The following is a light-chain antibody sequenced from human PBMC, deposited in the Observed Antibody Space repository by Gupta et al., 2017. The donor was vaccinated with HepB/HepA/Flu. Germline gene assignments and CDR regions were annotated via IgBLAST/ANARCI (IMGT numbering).Light chain of an antibody. CDR1: QSISSY. CDR2: AAS. J-gene: IGKJ1*01. CDR3: KQSYSTPLGT. V-gene: IGKV1-39*01. Sequence: DIQMTQSPSSLSASVGDRVTMTCRVRQSISSYLNWYQQEPGKAPKLLIYAASSWQIGVPSMLSGTGSGKDVTLTRSRRQLEEFASYHSKQSYSTPLGTFGHWTXVEIK.